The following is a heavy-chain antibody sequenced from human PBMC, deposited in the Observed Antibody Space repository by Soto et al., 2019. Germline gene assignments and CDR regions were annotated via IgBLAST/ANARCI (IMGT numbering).Heavy chain of an antibody. Sequence: GGSLRLSCAASGFTFSSYAMSWVRQAPGKGLEWVSAISGSGGSTYYADSVKGRFTISRDNPKNTLYLQMNSLRAEDTAVYYCAKDTHYDFWRGYSAYWGQGTLVTVSS. CDR1: GFTFSSYA. CDR3: AKDTHYDFWRGYSAY. D-gene: IGHD3-3*01. J-gene: IGHJ1*01. CDR2: ISGSGGST. V-gene: IGHV3-23*01.